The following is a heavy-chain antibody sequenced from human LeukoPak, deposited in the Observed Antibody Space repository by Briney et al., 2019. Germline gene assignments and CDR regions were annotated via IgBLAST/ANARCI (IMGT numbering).Heavy chain of an antibody. V-gene: IGHV4-34*01. D-gene: IGHD3-10*01. CDR3: ARTKYYYGSGSYSWVENGLRGLDY. CDR2: INHSGST. CDR1: GASISSGYY. J-gene: IGHJ4*02. Sequence: SETLSLTCTVSGASISSGYYWSWIRQPPGKGLEWIGEINHSGSTNYNPSLKSRVTISVDTSKNQFSLKLSSVTAADTAVYYCARTKYYYGSGSYSWVENGLRGLDYWGQGTLVTVSS.